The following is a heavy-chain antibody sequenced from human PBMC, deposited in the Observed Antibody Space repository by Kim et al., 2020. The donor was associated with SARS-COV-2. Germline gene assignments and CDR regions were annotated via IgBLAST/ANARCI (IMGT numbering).Heavy chain of an antibody. Sequence: GTNYAQKFQGRVTMTRDTSISTAYMELSRLRSDDTAVYYCARGLEYYFDYWGQGTLVTVSS. J-gene: IGHJ4*02. CDR2: GT. V-gene: IGHV1-2*02. D-gene: IGHD3-3*01. CDR3: ARGLEYYFDY.